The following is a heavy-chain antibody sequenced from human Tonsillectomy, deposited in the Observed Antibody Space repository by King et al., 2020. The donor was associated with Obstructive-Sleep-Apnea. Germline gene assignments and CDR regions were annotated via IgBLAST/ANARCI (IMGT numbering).Heavy chain of an antibody. CDR3: ASVSIPLGYGMDV. CDR2: IYYSGST. D-gene: IGHD3-16*01. Sequence: QLQESGPGLVKPSETLSLICTVSGGSISSSRYYWGWIRQPPGKGLEWIGSIYYSGSTYYNPSLKSRVTISVDTSKNQFSLKLSSVTAADTAVYYCASVSIPLGYGMDVWGQGTTITVSS. CDR1: GGSISSSRYY. V-gene: IGHV4-39*07. J-gene: IGHJ6*02.